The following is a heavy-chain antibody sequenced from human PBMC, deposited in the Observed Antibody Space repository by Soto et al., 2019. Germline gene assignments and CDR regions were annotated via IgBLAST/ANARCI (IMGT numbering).Heavy chain of an antibody. D-gene: IGHD6-13*01. J-gene: IGHJ5*02. V-gene: IGHV3-23*01. CDR3: AKDLRLAAAGNHWFDP. Sequence: GGSLRLSCAASGFTFSSYAMSWVRQAPGKGLEWVSAISGSGGSTYYADSVKGRFTISRDNSKNTLYLQMNSLRAEDTAVYYCAKDLRLAAAGNHWFDPWGQGTLVTVSS. CDR1: GFTFSSYA. CDR2: ISGSGGST.